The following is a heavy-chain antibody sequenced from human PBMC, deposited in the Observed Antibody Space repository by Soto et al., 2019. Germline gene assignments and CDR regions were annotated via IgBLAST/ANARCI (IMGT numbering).Heavy chain of an antibody. J-gene: IGHJ5*02. Sequence: EVQLVQSGGGLVKPGESLRLSCEGSGFSFSSYSMTWVRQAPGPGLEWVSCISGSSSHIYYGDSMKGRFTISRDNAKSSLYLQMDNLRTEDTAIYFCARGGGTGAWFPNLWGQGTLVMVSS. CDR2: ISGSSSHI. CDR3: ARGGGTGAWFPNL. CDR1: GFSFSSYS. V-gene: IGHV3-21*02. D-gene: IGHD6-19*01.